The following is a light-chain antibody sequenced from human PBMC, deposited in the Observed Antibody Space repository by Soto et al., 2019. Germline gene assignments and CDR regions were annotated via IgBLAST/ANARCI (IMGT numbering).Light chain of an antibody. J-gene: IGLJ3*02. CDR1: TGAVTTDYY. CDR3: LLHFRGAPNGL. Sequence: QAVVTQEPSLTVSPGGTVTLTCASSTGAVTTDYYPNWFQQRPGQPPRALIYSATNKHSWTPARFSGSLLGGKATLTLSGVQPEDEADYYCLLHFRGAPNGLFGGGTKLTVL. V-gene: IGLV7-43*01. CDR2: SAT.